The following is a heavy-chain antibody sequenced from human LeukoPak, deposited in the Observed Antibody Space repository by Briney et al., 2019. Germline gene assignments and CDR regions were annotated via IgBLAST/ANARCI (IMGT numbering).Heavy chain of an antibody. J-gene: IGHJ4*02. CDR2: INPNSGGT. CDR1: GYTFTGSY. V-gene: IGHV1-2*02. Sequence: ASVKVSCKASGYTFTGSYMHWVRQTPGQGFEWMGWINPNSGGTNYAQKFQGRVTMTTDTSTSTAYMELRSLRSDDTAVYYCARGSSYGFSMGYWGQGTLVTVSS. CDR3: ARGSSYGFSMGY. D-gene: IGHD3-16*01.